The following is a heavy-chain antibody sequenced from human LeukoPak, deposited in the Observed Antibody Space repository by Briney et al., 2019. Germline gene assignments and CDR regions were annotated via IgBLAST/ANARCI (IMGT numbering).Heavy chain of an antibody. CDR1: GFTVSSNY. J-gene: IGHJ4*02. CDR3: ARDAYGSGGFDY. CDR2: IYSGGST. V-gene: IGHV3-53*01. D-gene: IGHD3-10*01. Sequence: PGGSLRLSCAASGFTVSSNYMSRVRQAPGKGLEWVSVIYSGGSTYYADSVKGRFTISRDNSKNTLYLQMNSLRAEDTAVYYCARDAYGSGGFDYWGQGTLVTVSS.